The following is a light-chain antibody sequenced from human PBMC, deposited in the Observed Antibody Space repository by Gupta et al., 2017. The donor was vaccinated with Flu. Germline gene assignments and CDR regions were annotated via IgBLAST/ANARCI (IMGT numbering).Light chain of an antibody. J-gene: IGLJ2*01. Sequence: GQGVTISCSGSSSNIGSNTVNWYQHLPGMAPKLLIYASRQRPSGVPDRFSGSKSGTSASLAISGLQSADEADYYCATWDDSLNGVVFGGGTNLAVL. CDR3: ATWDDSLNGVV. V-gene: IGLV1-44*01. CDR1: SSNIGSNT. CDR2: ASR.